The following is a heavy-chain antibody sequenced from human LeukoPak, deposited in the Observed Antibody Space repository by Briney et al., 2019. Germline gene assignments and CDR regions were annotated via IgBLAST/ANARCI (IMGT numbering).Heavy chain of an antibody. CDR3: ARADTMIVGKYYFDY. CDR2: IYSSAST. J-gene: IGHJ4*02. Sequence: GSLRLSXAXSGFTVSSNYMRWVRQAPGKGVEGVSFIYSSASTYYPDSVKGRFTISRDNSKTTLYLQLNSLRAEDTAVYYCARADTMIVGKYYFDYWGQGTLVTVSS. CDR1: GFTVSSNY. V-gene: IGHV3-66*01. D-gene: IGHD3-22*01.